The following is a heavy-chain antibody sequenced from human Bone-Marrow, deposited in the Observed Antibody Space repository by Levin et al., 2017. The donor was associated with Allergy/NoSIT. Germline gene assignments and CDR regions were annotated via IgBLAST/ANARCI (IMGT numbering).Heavy chain of an antibody. CDR2: IYYSGST. CDR1: GGSISSYY. J-gene: IGHJ2*01. Sequence: SETLSLTCTVSGGSISSYYWSWIRQPPGKGLEWIGYIYYSGSTNYNSSLKSRVTISVDTSKNQFSLKLSSVTAADTAVYYCTRLGARTYWFFDLWGRGTLVTVSS. D-gene: IGHD6-6*01. CDR3: TRLGARTYWFFDL. V-gene: IGHV4-59*01.